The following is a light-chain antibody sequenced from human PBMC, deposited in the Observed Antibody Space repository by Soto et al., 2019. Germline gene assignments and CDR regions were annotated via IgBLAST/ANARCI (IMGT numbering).Light chain of an antibody. V-gene: IGKV1-5*03. CDR1: QSISTW. CDR2: QAS. J-gene: IGKJ2*01. CDR3: QQYKSYST. Sequence: DIQMTQSPSTLCASVEDRVTITCRASQSISTWLAWYQQKPGKAPRFLMYQASTLENGVPPRFSGRGSGTEFTLTISNLQPDDFATYYCQQYKSYSTFGQGTKVDIK.